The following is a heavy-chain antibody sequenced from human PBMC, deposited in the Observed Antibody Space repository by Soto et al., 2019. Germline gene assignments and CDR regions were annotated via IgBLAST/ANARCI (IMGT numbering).Heavy chain of an antibody. CDR3: AAGGSGYYAN. CDR2: IKTDGTYA. CDR1: GFTFSTYW. D-gene: IGHD3-22*01. J-gene: IGHJ4*02. V-gene: IGHV3-74*01. Sequence: EVQLVESGGDLVQPGGSLRLSCAASGFTFSTYWMHWVRQAPGKGLLWVSRIKTDGTYATYADSVKGRFTISSDNAKNTLYLQMNSLRVEDAAEYYCAAGGSGYYANWGQGTLVTVSS.